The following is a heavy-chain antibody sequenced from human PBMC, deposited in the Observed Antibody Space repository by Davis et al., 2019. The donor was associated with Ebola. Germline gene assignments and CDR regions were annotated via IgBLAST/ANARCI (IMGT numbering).Heavy chain of an antibody. CDR1: GYTFTSYA. Sequence: AASVKVSCKASGYTFTSYAMHWVRQAPGQRLEWMGWINAGNGNTKYSQKFQGRVTITRDTSASTAYMELSSLRSEDTAVYYCARGRYFDWLLSPYGMDVWGQGTTVTVSS. CDR2: INAGNGNT. V-gene: IGHV1-3*01. J-gene: IGHJ6*02. D-gene: IGHD3-9*01. CDR3: ARGRYFDWLLSPYGMDV.